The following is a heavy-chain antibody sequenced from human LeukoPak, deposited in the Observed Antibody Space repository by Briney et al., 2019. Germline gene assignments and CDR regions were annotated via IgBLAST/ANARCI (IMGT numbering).Heavy chain of an antibody. V-gene: IGHV3-9*01. Sequence: GGSLRLSCAASGFIFDDYAMHWVRQAPGKGLEWVSGISWNSGSIGYADPVKGRFTISRDNAKNSLYLQMNSLRGEDTALYYCAKDSAAAGMDCDYWGQGTPVTVSS. CDR2: ISWNSGSI. D-gene: IGHD6-13*01. CDR3: AKDSAAAGMDCDY. CDR1: GFIFDDYA. J-gene: IGHJ4*02.